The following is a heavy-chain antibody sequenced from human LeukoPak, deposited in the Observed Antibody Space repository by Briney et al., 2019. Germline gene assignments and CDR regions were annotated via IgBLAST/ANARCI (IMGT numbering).Heavy chain of an antibody. CDR2: IHYTGTT. Sequence: SETLSLTCTVSGASISSSYWSWIRQPPGKGLEWIGYIHYTGTTNYNPSLKSRVTTSHDTSKNQFSLKLSSVTAADTAVYYCASFRVFAGFDYWGLGALVSVFS. CDR3: ASFRVFAGFDY. CDR1: GASISSSY. J-gene: IGHJ4*02. V-gene: IGHV4-59*08.